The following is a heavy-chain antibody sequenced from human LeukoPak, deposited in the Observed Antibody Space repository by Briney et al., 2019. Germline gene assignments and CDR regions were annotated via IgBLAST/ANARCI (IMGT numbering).Heavy chain of an antibody. V-gene: IGHV4-4*02. Sequence: SETLSLTCAVSGGSISSSNWWSWVRQPPGKGLEWIGEIYHSGSTNYNPSLKSRVTISVDTSENQFSLKLSSVTAADTAVYYCARGTKQITIFGVVIIALRPPDAFDIWGQGTMVTVSS. CDR2: IYHSGST. CDR3: ARGTKQITIFGVVIIALRPPDAFDI. CDR1: GGSISSSNW. D-gene: IGHD3-3*01. J-gene: IGHJ3*02.